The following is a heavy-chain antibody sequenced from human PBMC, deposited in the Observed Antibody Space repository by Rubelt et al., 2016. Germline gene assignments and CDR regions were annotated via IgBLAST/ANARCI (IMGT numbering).Heavy chain of an antibody. J-gene: IGHJ4*02. CDR3: ARGRGITVTGKEDYFDY. D-gene: IGHD6-19*01. V-gene: IGHV3-30*01. CDR2: ISFDGSKI. Sequence: GWVAVISFDGSKIYYADSVKGRCTISRDNSTNTLYVQMNSLRPEDTAVYYCARGRGITVTGKEDYFDYWGQGTLVTVSS.